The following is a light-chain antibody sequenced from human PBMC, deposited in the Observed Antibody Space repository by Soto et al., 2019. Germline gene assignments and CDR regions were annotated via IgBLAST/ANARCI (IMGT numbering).Light chain of an antibody. J-gene: IGKJ4*01. CDR2: AAS. Sequence: IQLTQSPSSVSSSVGDRFTIAGRASQGISNFLAWYQQKPGKAPKLLIYAASTLQSGVPSRFSGSGSGTDFTLTISSLQPEDFATYFCQQVESYPSTFGGGTKVDIK. CDR3: QQVESYPST. V-gene: IGKV1-9*01. CDR1: QGISNF.